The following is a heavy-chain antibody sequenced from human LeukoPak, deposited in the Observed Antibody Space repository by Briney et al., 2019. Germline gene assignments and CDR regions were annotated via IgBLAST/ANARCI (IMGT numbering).Heavy chain of an antibody. Sequence: PGGSLRLSCAASGFTFSNAWMSWVRQAPGKGLDWVSAISASGGSTSYADSVKGRFTISRDNSKNTLYLQMNSLRAVDTAVYYCASQTSGYSGYSSHYWGQGTLVTVSS. V-gene: IGHV3-23*01. D-gene: IGHD5-12*01. CDR2: ISASGGST. J-gene: IGHJ4*02. CDR1: GFTFSNAW. CDR3: ASQTSGYSGYSSHY.